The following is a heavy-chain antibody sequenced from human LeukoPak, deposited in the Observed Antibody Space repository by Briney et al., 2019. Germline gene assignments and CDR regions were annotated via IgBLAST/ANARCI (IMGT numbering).Heavy chain of an antibody. Sequence: GWSLRLSCAASGFTFSHYAMHWVRQAPGKGREWLALISNDGSNTYHADSVKGRFTISRDKSKNTLDLQMNSLRAEDTAVYYCAKDGYCSSTGCYPNHFDSWGQGTLVTVSS. CDR2: ISNDGSNT. CDR1: GFTFSHYA. CDR3: AKDGYCSSTGCYPNHFDS. J-gene: IGHJ4*02. D-gene: IGHD2-2*03. V-gene: IGHV3-30*18.